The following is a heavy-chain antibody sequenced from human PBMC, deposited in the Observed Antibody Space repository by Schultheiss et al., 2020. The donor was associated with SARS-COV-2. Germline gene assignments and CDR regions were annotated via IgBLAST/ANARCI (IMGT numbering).Heavy chain of an antibody. CDR1: GFTFSSYG. J-gene: IGHJ5*02. V-gene: IGHV3-30*19. CDR2: IWYDGSNK. Sequence: GGSLRLSCAASGFTFSSYGMHWVRQAPGKGLEWVAVIWYDGSNKYYADSVKGRFTISRDNSRDTLYLQMNNVRAEDTAVYYCARDRSRMGSNYWFDPWGQGTLVTVSS. D-gene: IGHD3-10*01. CDR3: ARDRSRMGSNYWFDP.